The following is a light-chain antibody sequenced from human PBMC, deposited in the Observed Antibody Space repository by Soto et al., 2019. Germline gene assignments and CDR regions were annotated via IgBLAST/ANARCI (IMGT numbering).Light chain of an antibody. CDR1: QGISSY. J-gene: IGKJ3*01. Sequence: AIRMTQSPSSLSASTGDRVTITCRASQGISSYLAWYQQKPGKAPKLLIYAASTLQSGVPSRFSGSGSGTDFTLTISCLQSEDFATYYCQQYYSVPFTFGPGTKVDIK. CDR3: QQYYSVPFT. V-gene: IGKV1-8*01. CDR2: AAS.